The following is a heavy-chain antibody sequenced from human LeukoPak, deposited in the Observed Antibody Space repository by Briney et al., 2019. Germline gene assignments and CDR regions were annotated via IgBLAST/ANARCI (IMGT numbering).Heavy chain of an antibody. CDR2: IKHDGSEK. V-gene: IGHV3-7*03. D-gene: IGHD1-26*01. CDR3: TPKKVGAPAFDY. CDR1: GFIFTNYF. J-gene: IGHJ4*02. Sequence: GGSLRLSCAASGFIFTNYFMSWVRQAPGKGLEWVASIKHDGSEKYYVDSVRGRFTISRDNTMNSLYLQMNSLQTDDTAVYYCTPKKVGAPAFDYWGQGTLVTVSS.